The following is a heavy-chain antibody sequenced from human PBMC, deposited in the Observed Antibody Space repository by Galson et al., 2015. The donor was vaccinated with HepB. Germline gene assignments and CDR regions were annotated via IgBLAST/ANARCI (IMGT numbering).Heavy chain of an antibody. J-gene: IGHJ6*02. CDR3: ARGFRDILRTRLVVVPATYHGMDV. CDR2: IIPIFGTA. Sequence: SVKVSCKAFGGTFSSYAISWVRQAPGQGLEWMGGIIPIFGTANYAQKFQGRVAITADESTSTAYMELSSLRSEDTAVYYCARGFRDILRTRLVVVPATYHGMDVWGQGATVTVSS. V-gene: IGHV1-69*13. CDR1: GGTFSSYA. D-gene: IGHD2-2*01.